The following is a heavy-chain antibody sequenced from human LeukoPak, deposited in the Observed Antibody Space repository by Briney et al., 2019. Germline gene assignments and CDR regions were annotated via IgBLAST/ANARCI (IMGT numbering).Heavy chain of an antibody. CDR1: GGTFSSYA. V-gene: IGHV1-69*06. Sequence: ASVKVSCKASGGTFSSYAISWVRQAPGQGLEWMGGIIAIFGTANYAQKFQGRVTITADKSTSTAYMELSSLRSEDTAVYYCARDKNGGYQDAFDIWGQGTMVTVSS. J-gene: IGHJ3*02. CDR2: IIAIFGTA. D-gene: IGHD2-15*01. CDR3: ARDKNGGYQDAFDI.